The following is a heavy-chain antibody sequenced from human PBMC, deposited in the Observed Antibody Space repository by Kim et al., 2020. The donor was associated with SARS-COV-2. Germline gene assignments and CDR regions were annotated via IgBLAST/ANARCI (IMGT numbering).Heavy chain of an antibody. CDR2: IWYDGSNK. V-gene: IGHV3-33*06. Sequence: GGSLRLSCAASGFTFSSYGMHWVRQAPGKGLEWVAVIWYDGSNKYYAESVKGRCTISRDNSKNTLYLQMNSLRAEDTAVYYCAKPHDAFDIWGQGTMVTVSS. CDR3: AKPHDAFDI. J-gene: IGHJ3*02. CDR1: GFTFSSYG.